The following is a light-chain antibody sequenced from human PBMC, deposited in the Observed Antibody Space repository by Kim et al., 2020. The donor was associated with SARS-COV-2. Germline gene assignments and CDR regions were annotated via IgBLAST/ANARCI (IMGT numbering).Light chain of an antibody. CDR3: SAWDSGLDSVV. CDR1: SNNVGNQG. CDR2: RDN. V-gene: IGLV10-54*01. J-gene: IGLJ2*01. Sequence: QTATLTCAGHSNNVGNQGASWLQQHQGHPPKLLSYRDNNRPSGISERLSASRSGNTASLTITGLQPEDEADYYCSAWDSGLDSVVFGGGTQLTVL.